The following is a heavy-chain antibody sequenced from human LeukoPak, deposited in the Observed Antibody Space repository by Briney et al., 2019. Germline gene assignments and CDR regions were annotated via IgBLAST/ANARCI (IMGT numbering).Heavy chain of an antibody. CDR2: INPSGGST. D-gene: IGHD6-19*01. CDR1: GYTFTNYA. Sequence: ASVKLSCKASGYTFTNYALHWVRQAPGQGLEWMGIINPSGGSTSYAQKFQGRVTMTRDTSTSTVYMELSSLRSEDTAVYYCARAQAWDSSDPNWFDPWGQGTLVTVSS. J-gene: IGHJ5*02. CDR3: ARAQAWDSSDPNWFDP. V-gene: IGHV1-46*01.